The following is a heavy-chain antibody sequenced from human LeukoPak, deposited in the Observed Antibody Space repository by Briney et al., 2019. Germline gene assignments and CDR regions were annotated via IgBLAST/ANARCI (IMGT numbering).Heavy chain of an antibody. CDR1: GFTFSSYS. D-gene: IGHD3-10*01. Sequence: GGSLRLSCAASGFTFSSYSMNWVRQAPGKGLEWVSSISSSSSYIHYADSVKGRFTISRDNAKNSLYLQMNSLRAEDTAVYYCAREGYYGSGSYSVWGQGTLVTVSS. CDR3: AREGYYGSGSYSV. J-gene: IGHJ4*02. V-gene: IGHV3-21*01. CDR2: ISSSSSYI.